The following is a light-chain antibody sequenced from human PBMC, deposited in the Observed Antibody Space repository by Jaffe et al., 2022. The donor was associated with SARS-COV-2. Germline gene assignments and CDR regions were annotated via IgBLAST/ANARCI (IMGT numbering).Light chain of an antibody. CDR1: SSDVGGYNF. J-gene: IGLJ1*01. CDR2: DVS. Sequence: QSALAQPASVSGSPGQSITISCTGTSSDVGGYNFVSWYQQHPDKAPKLIIYDVSNRPSGVSNRFSGSKSGNTASLTISGLQAEDEAEYYCSSYASSSIYVFGTVTKVTVL. V-gene: IGLV2-14*01. CDR3: SSYASSSIYV.